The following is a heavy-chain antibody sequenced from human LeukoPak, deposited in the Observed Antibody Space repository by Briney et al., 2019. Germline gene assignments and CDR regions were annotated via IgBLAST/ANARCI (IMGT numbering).Heavy chain of an antibody. Sequence: GGSLRLSCAASGFTFSSYVMHWLRQAPGKGLEWVAVKSYDGSNEYYADSVKGRFTISRDNSKNTLYLQMNSLRAEDTAVYHCAKDGVIKFGEVKGYFDYWGQGTLVTVSS. D-gene: IGHD3-16*01. CDR2: KSYDGSNE. CDR3: AKDGVIKFGEVKGYFDY. CDR1: GFTFSSYV. J-gene: IGHJ4*02. V-gene: IGHV3-30*18.